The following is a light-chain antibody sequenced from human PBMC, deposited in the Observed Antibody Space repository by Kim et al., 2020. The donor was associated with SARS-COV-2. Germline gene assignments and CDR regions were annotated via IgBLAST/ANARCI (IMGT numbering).Light chain of an antibody. Sequence: VTLPCSARTAAVTSCYYPYWFRQKPEQARRALIYSTINTHAWTPARFSGSLLGGKAALTLSGVQPEDEAEYYCLLYYGGAHPSWVFGGGTKLTVL. CDR1: TAAVTSCYY. V-gene: IGLV7-43*01. CDR2: STI. J-gene: IGLJ3*02. CDR3: LLYYGGAHPSWV.